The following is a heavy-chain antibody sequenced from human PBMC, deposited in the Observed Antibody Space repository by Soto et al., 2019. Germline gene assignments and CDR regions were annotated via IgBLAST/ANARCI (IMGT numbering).Heavy chain of an antibody. J-gene: IGHJ6*02. Sequence: GRSMRLPYAASGYTCSNHVMSWVSQAPGKGLEWVSAISGSGGSTYYADSVKGRFTISRDNSKNTLYLQMNSLKTEDTAIYYCTRLNQLPVGDFYYYAMDVWGQGTTVTVSS. CDR3: TRLNQLPVGDFYYYAMDV. V-gene: IGHV3-23*01. CDR2: ISGSGGST. CDR1: GYTCSNHV. D-gene: IGHD2-2*01.